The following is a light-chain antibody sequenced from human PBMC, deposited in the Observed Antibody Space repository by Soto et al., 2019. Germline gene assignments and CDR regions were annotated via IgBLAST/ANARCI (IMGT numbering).Light chain of an antibody. CDR3: SSYAGSNYV. V-gene: IGLV2-8*01. CDR2: EVS. J-gene: IGLJ1*01. CDR1: SSDVGGYNY. Sequence: QSVLTQPPSASGSPGQSGTISCTGTSSDVGGYNYVSWYQQHPGKAPKLMIYEVSKRPSGVPDRFSGSKSGNTASLTVSGLQAEDEADYYCSSYAGSNYVFGTRTKLTVL.